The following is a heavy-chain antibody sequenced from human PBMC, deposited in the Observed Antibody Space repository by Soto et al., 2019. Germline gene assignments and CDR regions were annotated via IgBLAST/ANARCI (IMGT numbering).Heavy chain of an antibody. Sequence: EVQLVESGGGLVQPGGSLRLSCAASGFTFRSYSMNWVRQAPGKGLEWVSYISSSSSTIYYADSVKGRFTISRDNAKNSLYLQMNSLRAEDTAVYYCARLNPGGYFDYWGQGTLVTVSS. D-gene: IGHD3-10*01. V-gene: IGHV3-48*01. CDR2: ISSSSSTI. CDR3: ARLNPGGYFDY. CDR1: GFTFRSYS. J-gene: IGHJ4*02.